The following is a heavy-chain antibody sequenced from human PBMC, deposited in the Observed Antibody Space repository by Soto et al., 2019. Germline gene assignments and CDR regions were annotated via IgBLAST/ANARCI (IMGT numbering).Heavy chain of an antibody. CDR1: RGPIRHDSFY. D-gene: IGHD3-22*01. CDR2: ISHSGST. CDR3: ASEGRYDSSGFDY. Sequence: SETLSLTCTVSRGPIRHDSFYWSWVRHSPGKGLEWIGYISHSGSTDYNPSLKSRVTISADTSKNQFSLKLSSVTAADTAVYYCASEGRYDSSGFDYWGQGTLVTVS. J-gene: IGHJ4*02. V-gene: IGHV4-31*03.